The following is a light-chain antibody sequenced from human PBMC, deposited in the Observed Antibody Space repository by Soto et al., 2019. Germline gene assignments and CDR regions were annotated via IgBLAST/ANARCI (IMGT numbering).Light chain of an antibody. CDR2: GAS. J-gene: IGKJ1*01. CDR3: LQHNTYPWT. Sequence: DIVLTQSPGTLSLSPGERATLSCRASQSVSSKYLAWYQQKPGQAPRVLIYGASIRATGIPERFSGGGSGTDFTLTITRLEPEDFATYYCLQHNTYPWTFGQGTKVEIK. V-gene: IGKV3-20*01. CDR1: QSVSSKY.